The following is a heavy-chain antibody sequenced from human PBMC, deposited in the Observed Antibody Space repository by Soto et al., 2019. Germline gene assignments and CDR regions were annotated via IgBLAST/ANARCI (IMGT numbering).Heavy chain of an antibody. CDR3: ARVGGINWFDP. V-gene: IGHV4-31*03. CDR1: GGSISSGGYY. D-gene: IGHD1-20*01. Sequence: QVQLQESGPGLVKPSQTLSLTCTVSGGSISSGGYYWSWIRQHPGKGLEWIGYIYYRGSTYYNPSLRSRVTISVDTSKNQCSLKLSSVTAADTAVYYCARVGGINWFDPWGQGTLVTVSS. CDR2: IYYRGST. J-gene: IGHJ5*02.